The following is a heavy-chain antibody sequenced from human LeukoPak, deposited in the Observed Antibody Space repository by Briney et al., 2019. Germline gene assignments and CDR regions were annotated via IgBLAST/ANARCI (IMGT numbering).Heavy chain of an antibody. CDR2: ISSSSSYI. V-gene: IGHV3-21*01. CDR3: ARDPSVLRYFDWASKGDAFDI. CDR1: GFTFSSYS. J-gene: IGHJ3*02. D-gene: IGHD3-9*01. Sequence: KPGRSLRLSCAASGFTFSSYSMNWGRQAPGKGLEWVSSISSSSSYIYYADSVKGRFTISRDNAKNSLYLQMNSLRAEDTAVYYCARDPSVLRYFDWASKGDAFDIWGQGTMVTVSS.